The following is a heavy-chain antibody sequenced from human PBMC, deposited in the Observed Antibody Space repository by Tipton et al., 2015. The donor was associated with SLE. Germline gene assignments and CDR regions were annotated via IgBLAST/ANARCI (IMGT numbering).Heavy chain of an antibody. CDR1: GGSISSSNYF. V-gene: IGHV4-30-4*08. J-gene: IGHJ3*02. CDR2: IHYSGSA. D-gene: IGHD1-1*01. Sequence: TLSLTCTVSGGSISSSNYFWSWVRQLPGKGLEWISYIHYSGSAFYNPSLKSRVITSVDTSKNQFSLKVSSVTAADTAVYYCARVHTNFRGFDIWDQGTMVNVSS. CDR3: ARVHTNFRGFDI.